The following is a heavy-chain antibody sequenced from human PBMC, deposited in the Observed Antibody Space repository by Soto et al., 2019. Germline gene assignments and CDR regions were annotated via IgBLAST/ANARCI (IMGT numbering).Heavy chain of an antibody. J-gene: IGHJ6*02. CDR3: AGGRFTPGPEHYYYYGMDV. V-gene: IGHV4-30-4*01. D-gene: IGHD3-16*01. CDR1: GGSISSGDYY. CDR2: IYYSGST. Sequence: QVQLQESGPGLVKPSQTLSLTCTVSGGSISSGDYYWSWIRQPPGKGLEWIGYIYYSGSTYSNPSLKSRVTISVDTSKNQFSLKLSSVTAADTAVYYCAGGRFTPGPEHYYYYGMDVWGQGTTVTVSS.